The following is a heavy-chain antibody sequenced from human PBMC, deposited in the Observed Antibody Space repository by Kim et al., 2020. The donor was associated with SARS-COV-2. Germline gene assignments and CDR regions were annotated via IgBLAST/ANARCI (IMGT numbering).Heavy chain of an antibody. CDR3: AKDKGSSFWSGYFGAFDI. CDR2: ISWDGGST. D-gene: IGHD3-3*01. V-gene: IGHV3-43*01. Sequence: GGSLRLSCAASGFTFDDYTMHWVRQAPGKGLEWVSLISWDGGSTYYADSVKGLFTISRDNSKNSLYLQMNSLRTEDTALYYCAKDKGSSFWSGYFGAFDIWGQGTMVTVSS. J-gene: IGHJ3*02. CDR1: GFTFDDYT.